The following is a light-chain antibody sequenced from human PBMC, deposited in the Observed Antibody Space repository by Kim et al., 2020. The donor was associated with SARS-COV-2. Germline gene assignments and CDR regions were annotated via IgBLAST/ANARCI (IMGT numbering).Light chain of an antibody. CDR1: LGVSSY. J-gene: IGKJ4*01. CDR2: GAS. CDR3: QQANTFPLT. Sequence: IQLTQSPSSLSASVGDRVTITCRASLGVSSYLAWYRQKPGKAPKLLIYGASTLQSGVPSRFRGSGSGTDFTLTITSLQPEDSATYYCQQANTFPLTFGGGTKVDIK. V-gene: IGKV1-9*01.